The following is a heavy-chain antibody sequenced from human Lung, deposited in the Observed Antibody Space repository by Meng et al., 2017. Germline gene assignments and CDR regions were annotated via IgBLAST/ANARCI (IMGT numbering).Heavy chain of an antibody. V-gene: IGHV4-34*01. J-gene: IGHJ4*02. CDR3: ARGPTTMAHDFDY. Sequence: QGPLPQGGAGLLKPSETLSLTCVASGGSFSDYYWSWIRQPPGKGLEWIGEINHSGSTNYNPSLESRATISVDTSQNNLSLKLSSVTAADSAVYYCARGPTTMAHDFDYWGQGTLVTVSS. D-gene: IGHD4-11*01. CDR2: INHSGST. CDR1: GGSFSDYY.